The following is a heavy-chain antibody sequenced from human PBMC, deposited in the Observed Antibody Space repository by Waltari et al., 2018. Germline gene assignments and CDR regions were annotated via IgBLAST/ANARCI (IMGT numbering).Heavy chain of an antibody. J-gene: IGHJ1*01. CDR3: ARHPRSGSYPQYFQH. CDR2: IYYSGST. V-gene: IGHV4-59*01. D-gene: IGHD1-26*01. CDR1: GGSIRRYY. Sequence: QVQLQESGPGLVKPSETLSLTCTVSGGSIRRYYWSWIRQPPGKGLEWIGYIYYSGSTNYNPSLKSRVTISVDTSKNQFSLKLSSVTAADTAVYYCARHPRSGSYPQYFQHWGQGTLVTVSS.